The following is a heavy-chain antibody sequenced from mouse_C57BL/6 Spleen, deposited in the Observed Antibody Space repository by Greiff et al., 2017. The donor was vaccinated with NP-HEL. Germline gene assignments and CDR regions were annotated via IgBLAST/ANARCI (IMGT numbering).Heavy chain of an antibody. CDR3: AREGTTVGRFAY. J-gene: IGHJ3*01. CDR2: IHPNSGST. D-gene: IGHD1-1*01. V-gene: IGHV1-64*01. Sequence: VKLQQPGAELVKPGASVKLSCKASGYTFTSYWMHWVKQRPGQGLEWIGMIHPNSGSTNYNEKFKSKATLTVDKSSSTAYMQLSSLTSEDSAVYYCAREGTTVGRFAYWGQGTLVTVSA. CDR1: GYTFTSYW.